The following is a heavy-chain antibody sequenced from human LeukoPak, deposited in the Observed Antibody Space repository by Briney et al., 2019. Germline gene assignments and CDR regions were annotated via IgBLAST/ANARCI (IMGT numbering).Heavy chain of an antibody. Sequence: SQTLSLTCTVSGGSISSGGYYWSWIRQYPGKGLEWIGHIYYSGSTSYTPSLRSRVTISVDTSKNQFSLKLSSVTAADTAVYYCALGAPAAFDPWGQGTLVTVSS. CDR2: IYYSGST. CDR1: GGSISSGGYY. V-gene: IGHV4-31*03. D-gene: IGHD3-16*01. CDR3: ALGAPAAFDP. J-gene: IGHJ5*02.